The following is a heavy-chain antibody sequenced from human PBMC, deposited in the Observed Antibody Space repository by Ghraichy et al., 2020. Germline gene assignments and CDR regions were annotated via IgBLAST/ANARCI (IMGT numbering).Heavy chain of an antibody. CDR2: INHSGST. D-gene: IGHD5-24*01. V-gene: IGHV4-34*01. CDR1: GGSFSGYY. Sequence: SETLSLTCAVYGGSFSGYYWSWIRQPPGKGLEWIGEINHSGSTNYNPSLKSRVTISVDTSKNQFSLKLSSVTAADTAVYYCARGMATIPGGGYYFDYWGQGTLVTVSS. J-gene: IGHJ4*02. CDR3: ARGMATIPGGGYYFDY.